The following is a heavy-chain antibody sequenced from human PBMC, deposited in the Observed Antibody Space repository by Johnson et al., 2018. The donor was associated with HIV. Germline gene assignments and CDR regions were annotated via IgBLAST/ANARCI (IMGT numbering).Heavy chain of an antibody. Sequence: VQLVESGGGLVQPGGSLRLSCAASGISFSSYAMSWVRQAPGKGLEWVSAISDSGGSTYYADSVKGRFTISRDNSKNSLYLQMNSLRAEDTALYYCARAWYSSSAFDIWGQGTMVTVSS. CDR2: ISDSGGST. J-gene: IGHJ3*02. CDR3: ARAWYSSSAFDI. V-gene: IGHV3-23*04. D-gene: IGHD6-6*01. CDR1: GISFSSYA.